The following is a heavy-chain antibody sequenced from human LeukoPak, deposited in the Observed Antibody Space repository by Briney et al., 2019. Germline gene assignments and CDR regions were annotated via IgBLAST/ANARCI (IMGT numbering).Heavy chain of an antibody. J-gene: IGHJ3*02. D-gene: IGHD3-3*01. CDR2: IPYSGIT. V-gene: IGHV4-39*01. CDR3: ATHRYSEWSRASDI. Sequence: SETLSLTCTVSGGSITSSSYFWGWIRQPPGKGLEWIGSIPYSGITYYNPSLKSRVTMSVDSPKNQFSLKLSSVTAADTAVYYCATHRYSEWSRASDIWGQGTMVTVSS. CDR1: GGSITSSSYF.